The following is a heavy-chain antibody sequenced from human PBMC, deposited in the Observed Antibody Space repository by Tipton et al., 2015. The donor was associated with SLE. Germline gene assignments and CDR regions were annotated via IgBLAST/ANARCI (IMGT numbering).Heavy chain of an antibody. CDR3: ARDGDYYDSSGSWGPFDY. CDR1: GFTFSSYG. V-gene: IGHV3-33*01. CDR2: IWYDGSNK. D-gene: IGHD3-22*01. Sequence: QLVQSGGGVVQPGRSLRLSCAASGFTFSSYGMHWVRQAPGKGLEWVAVIWYDGSNKYYADSVKGRFTISRDNSKNTLYLQMNSLRAEDTAVYYCARDGDYYDSSGSWGPFDYWGQGTLVTVSS. J-gene: IGHJ4*02.